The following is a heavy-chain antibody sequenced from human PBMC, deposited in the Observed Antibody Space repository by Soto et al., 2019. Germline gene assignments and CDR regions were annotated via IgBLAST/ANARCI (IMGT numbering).Heavy chain of an antibody. CDR2: ISASGSYI. CDR1: GITFSNYN. CDR3: AREISVAGGHFDY. Sequence: GGSLRLSCAASGITFSNYNINWVRQVPGTGLAWVAYISASGSYIYYADSVKGRFTISRDNAENSLYLQMNSLRDEDTAVYYCAREISVAGGHFDYWGQGTLVTVSS. D-gene: IGHD6-19*01. V-gene: IGHV3-21*01. J-gene: IGHJ4*02.